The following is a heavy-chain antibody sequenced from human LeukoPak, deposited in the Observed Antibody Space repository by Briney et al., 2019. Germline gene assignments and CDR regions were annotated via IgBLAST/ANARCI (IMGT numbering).Heavy chain of an antibody. Sequence: ASVKVSCKASGYTFTSYYMHWVRQAPGQGLEWMGIINPSGGSTSYAQKFQGRVTMTRNTSISTAYMELSSLRSEDTAMYYCARGLGAMAPWGQGTLVTVSS. CDR3: ARGLGAMAP. V-gene: IGHV1-46*01. CDR1: GYTFTSYY. J-gene: IGHJ5*02. CDR2: INPSGGST. D-gene: IGHD5-18*01.